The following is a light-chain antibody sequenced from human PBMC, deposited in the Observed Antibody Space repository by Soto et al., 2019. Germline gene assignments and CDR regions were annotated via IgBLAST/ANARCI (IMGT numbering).Light chain of an antibody. CDR3: QQRHMWPIT. CDR2: EAS. CDR1: QSVGNN. J-gene: IGKJ5*01. V-gene: IGKV3-11*01. Sequence: ILLTHSPSTLSLSPGARATLSCRASQSVGNNLAWYQQKPGQSPGLLIYEASTRATGIPPRFSGSGSGTDFTLTISSLEPEDSAVYYCQQRHMWPITFGQGTRLEIK.